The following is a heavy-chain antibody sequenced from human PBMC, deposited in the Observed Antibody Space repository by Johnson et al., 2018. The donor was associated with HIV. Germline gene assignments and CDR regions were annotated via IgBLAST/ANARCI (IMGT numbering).Heavy chain of an antibody. CDR1: GFTFSSYA. CDR2: ISYDGSNK. Sequence: QVHLVESGGGVLQPGRSLRLSCAASGFTFSSYALHWVRQAPGKGLQWVAVISYDGSNKYYADSVKGRFTISRDNSKNTLYLQMDSLRIEDTAVYYCAVLTTGGLRVGNFDIWGQGTMVTVSS. V-gene: IGHV3-30-3*01. D-gene: IGHD1-1*01. CDR3: AVLTTGGLRVGNFDI. J-gene: IGHJ3*02.